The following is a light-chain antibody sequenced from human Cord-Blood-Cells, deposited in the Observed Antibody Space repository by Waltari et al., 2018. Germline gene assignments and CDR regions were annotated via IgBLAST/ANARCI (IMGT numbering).Light chain of an antibody. CDR2: DAS. CDR1: QSVSSY. Sequence: EIVLTQSPATPSLSPGERATLSCRASQSVSSYLAWYQQKPGQAPRLLIYDASNRATGIPARFSGSGSGTDFTLTISSLGPEDFAVYYCQQRSNWLMYSFGQGTKLEIK. J-gene: IGKJ2*03. V-gene: IGKV3-11*01. CDR3: QQRSNWLMYS.